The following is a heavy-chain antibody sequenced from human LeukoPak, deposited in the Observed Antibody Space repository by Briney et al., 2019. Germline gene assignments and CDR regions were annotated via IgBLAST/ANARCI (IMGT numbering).Heavy chain of an antibody. J-gene: IGHJ4*02. V-gene: IGHV1-69*01. D-gene: IGHD2-2*01. CDR1: GGTFSSYA. CDR2: IIPVFGTA. CDR3: ARGRRYCSSTSRPIWYAFDI. Sequence: SVKVSCKASGGTFSSYAINWVRQAPGQGLEWMGGIIPVFGTANYAEKFQNRLMITSEESTSTAYMELSSLRSEDTAVYYCARGRRYCSSTSRPIWYAFDIWGQGTLVTVSS.